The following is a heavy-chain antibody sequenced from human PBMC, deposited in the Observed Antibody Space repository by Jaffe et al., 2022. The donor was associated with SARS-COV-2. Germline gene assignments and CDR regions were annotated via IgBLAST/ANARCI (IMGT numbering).Heavy chain of an antibody. CDR2: TYYRSKWYN. D-gene: IGHD3-9*01. CDR3: ARSLLEYYDILTLASYYYGMDV. CDR1: GDSVSSNSAA. V-gene: IGHV6-1*01. J-gene: IGHJ6*02. Sequence: QVQLQQSGPGLVKPSQTLSLTCAISGDSVSSNSAAWNWIRQSPSRGLEWLGRTYYRSKWYNDYAVSVKSRITINPDTSKNQFSLQLNSVTPEDTAVYYCARSLLEYYDILTLASYYYGMDVWGQGTTVTVSS.